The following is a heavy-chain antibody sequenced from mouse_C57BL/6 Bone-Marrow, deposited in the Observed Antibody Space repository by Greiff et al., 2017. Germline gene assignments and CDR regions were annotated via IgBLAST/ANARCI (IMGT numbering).Heavy chain of an antibody. V-gene: IGHV5-6*01. CDR1: GFTFSSYG. CDR2: ISSGGSYT. J-gene: IGHJ2*01. CDR3: ERQGYDYLDY. Sequence: EVQLVESGGDLVKPGGSLKLSCAASGFTFSSYGMSWVRQTPDKRLEWVATISSGGSYTYYPDSVKGRFTISRDNAKNTLYLQMSSLKSEDTAMYYCERQGYDYLDYWGQGTTLTVSS. D-gene: IGHD2-3*01.